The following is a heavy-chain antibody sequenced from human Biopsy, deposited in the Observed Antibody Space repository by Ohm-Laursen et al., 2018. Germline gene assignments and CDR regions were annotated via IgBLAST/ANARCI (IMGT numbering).Heavy chain of an antibody. CDR1: GDSMGTYY. J-gene: IGHJ5*01. Sequence: SDTLSLTWPVSGDSMGTYYWTWIRQPPGKGLEWIASIYYSGTTNKNPSLKSRVTISVDTSKRQFYLELSSVTAADTAIYYCARVRGGFLEWFDYWGQGTLITVSS. CDR2: IYYSGTT. D-gene: IGHD3-3*01. CDR3: ARVRGGFLEWFDY. V-gene: IGHV4-59*07.